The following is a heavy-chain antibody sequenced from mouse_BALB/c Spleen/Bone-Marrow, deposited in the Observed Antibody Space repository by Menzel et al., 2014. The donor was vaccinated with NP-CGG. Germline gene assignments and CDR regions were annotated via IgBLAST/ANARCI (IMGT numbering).Heavy chain of an antibody. CDR2: SRNKAKYYTT. CDR3: ARDVGYGNYFVY. J-gene: IGHJ3*01. D-gene: IGHD2-10*02. V-gene: IGHV7-1*02. Sequence: EVQLVESGGGLVQPGDSLRLSCATSGFTFSDFYMEWARQPPGKRLEWIAASRNKAKYYTTEYSASVKGRFIVSRDTSQSVLYLQMNALRAEDTAIYYCARDVGYGNYFVYWGQGTLVTVSA. CDR1: GFTFSDFY.